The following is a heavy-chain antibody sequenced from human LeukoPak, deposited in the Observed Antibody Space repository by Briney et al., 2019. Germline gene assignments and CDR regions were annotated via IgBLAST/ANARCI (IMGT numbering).Heavy chain of an antibody. V-gene: IGHV3-15*01. D-gene: IGHD2-21*02. CDR1: GLTFSHAW. Sequence: PGGSLRLSCVASGLTFSHAWMSWVRQAPGKGLEWVGRIKSKFDGGTTHYAAPVKGRSTISRDDSRNTLYLQMDSLKIEDTAIYYCAIEGRAYCGGDCSDYFQHWGQGTLVTVSS. CDR2: IKSKFDGGTT. CDR3: AIEGRAYCGGDCSDYFQH. J-gene: IGHJ1*01.